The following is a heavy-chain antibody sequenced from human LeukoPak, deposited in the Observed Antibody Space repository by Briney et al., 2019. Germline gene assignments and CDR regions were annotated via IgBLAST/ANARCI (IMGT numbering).Heavy chain of an antibody. CDR3: ARHGTISSESYFDY. D-gene: IGHD1-14*01. CDR1: GGSISSYY. CDR2: FYYSGST. V-gene: IGHV4-59*08. Sequence: PSETLSLTCTVSGGSISSYYWSWIRQSPGKGLEWIGYFYYSGSTYYNPSLTSRVTISVDTSKNQFSLRLSSVTAADTAVYYCARHGTISSESYFDYWGQGALVTVSS. J-gene: IGHJ4*02.